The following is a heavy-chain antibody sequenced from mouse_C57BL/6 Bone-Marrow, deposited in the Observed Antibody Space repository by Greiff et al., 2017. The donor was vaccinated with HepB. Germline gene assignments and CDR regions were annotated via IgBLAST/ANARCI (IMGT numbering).Heavy chain of an antibody. CDR1: GYTFTSYG. CDR3: ARHPFAY. CDR2: IYPRSGNT. J-gene: IGHJ3*01. V-gene: IGHV1-81*01. Sequence: LQESGAELARPGASVKLSCKASGYTFTSYGISWVKQRTGQGLEWIGEIYPRSGNTYYNEKFKGKATLTADKSSSTAYMELRSLTSEDSAVYFCARHPFAYWGQGTLVTVSA.